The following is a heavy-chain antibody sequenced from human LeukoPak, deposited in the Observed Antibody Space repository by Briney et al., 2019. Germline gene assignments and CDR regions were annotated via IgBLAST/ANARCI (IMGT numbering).Heavy chain of an antibody. V-gene: IGHV3-48*01. CDR2: ISSSSTTI. Sequence: PGGSLRLSCAASGFTFSSYSMMWVRQAPGKGLEWVSYISSSSTTIHYADSVKGRFTISRDNAKNSVYLQMNSLRAEDTAIYYCAKLQTAVVPAATLGFDSWGQGTLVTVSS. J-gene: IGHJ4*02. CDR3: AKLQTAVVPAATLGFDS. CDR1: GFTFSSYS. D-gene: IGHD2-2*01.